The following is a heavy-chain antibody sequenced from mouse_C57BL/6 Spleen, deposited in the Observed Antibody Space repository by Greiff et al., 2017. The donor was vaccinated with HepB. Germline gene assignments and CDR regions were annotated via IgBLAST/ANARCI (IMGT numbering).Heavy chain of an antibody. V-gene: IGHV5-9-1*02. J-gene: IGHJ4*01. CDR1: GFTFSSYA. D-gene: IGHD1-1*01. Sequence: EVMLVESGEGLVKPGGSLKLSCAASGFTFSSYAMSWVRQTPEKRLEWVAYISSGGDYIYYADTVKGRFTISRDNARNTLYLQMSSLKSDDTAMYYCTRDSDYYGSSYGAMDYWGQGTSVTVSS. CDR2: ISSGGDYI. CDR3: TRDSDYYGSSYGAMDY.